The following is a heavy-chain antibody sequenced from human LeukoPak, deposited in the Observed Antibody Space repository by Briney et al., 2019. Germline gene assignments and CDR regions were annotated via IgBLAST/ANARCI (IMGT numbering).Heavy chain of an antibody. CDR3: ARNKVTMIVVVGRYYGMDV. CDR1: GYTSTGYY. Sequence: GASVKVSCKASGYTSTGYYMHWVRQAPGQGLEWMGWINPNSGGTNYAQKFQGRVTMTRDTSISTAYMELSRLRSDDTAVYYCARNKVTMIVVVGRYYGMDVWGQGTTVTVSS. V-gene: IGHV1-2*02. J-gene: IGHJ6*02. D-gene: IGHD3-22*01. CDR2: INPNSGGT.